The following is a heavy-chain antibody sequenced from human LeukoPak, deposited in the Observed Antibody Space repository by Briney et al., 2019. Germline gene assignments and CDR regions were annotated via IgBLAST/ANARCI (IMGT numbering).Heavy chain of an antibody. CDR3: ARGAVPAADGFFDY. CDR2: IIPSFGTA. CDR1: GGTFSSYA. V-gene: IGHV1-69*05. J-gene: IGHJ4*02. D-gene: IGHD2-2*01. Sequence: SVKVSCKASGGTFSSYAISWVRQAPGQGLEWMGRIIPSFGTANYAQKFQGRVTITTDESTSTAYMELSSLRSEDTAVYYCARGAVPAADGFFDYWGQGTLVTVSS.